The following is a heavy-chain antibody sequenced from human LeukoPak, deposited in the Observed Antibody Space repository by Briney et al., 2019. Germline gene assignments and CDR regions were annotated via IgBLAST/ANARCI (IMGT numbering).Heavy chain of an antibody. V-gene: IGHV3-23*01. CDR1: GFTFSSYA. J-gene: IGHJ3*02. CDR3: AKIPERWELLNDAFDI. Sequence: GGSLRLSCAASGFTFSSYAMSWVRQAPGKGLEWVSAISGSGGSTYYADSVKGRFTISRDNSKNTLYLQMNSLRAEDTAVYYCAKIPERWELLNDAFDIWGQGTMVTVSS. CDR2: ISGSGGST. D-gene: IGHD1-26*01.